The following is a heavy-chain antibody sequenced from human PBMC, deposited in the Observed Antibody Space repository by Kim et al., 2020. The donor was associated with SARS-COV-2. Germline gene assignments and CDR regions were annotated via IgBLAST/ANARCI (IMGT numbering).Heavy chain of an antibody. V-gene: IGHV3-23*01. J-gene: IGHJ3*02. D-gene: IGHD2-8*01. CDR1: AFTFSSYA. CDR3: ATLNGGGRKTDALDI. CDR2: ISGSDDST. Sequence: GGSLRLSCAASAFTFSSYAMSWVRQAPGKGLVWVSAISGSDDSTYYADSVMGRFTISRATYKTTLYLQLNSLRAKDTAVNNYATLNGGGRKTDALDIGS.